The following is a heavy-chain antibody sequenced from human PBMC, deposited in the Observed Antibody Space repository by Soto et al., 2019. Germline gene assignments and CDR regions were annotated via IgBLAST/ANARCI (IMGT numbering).Heavy chain of an antibody. D-gene: IGHD6-13*01. Sequence: QVHLVQSAAEVKKPGASVKVSCKTSGYSFTNYGISWVRQAPGQGLQWMGWISVYYGYSNYAQKFQDRVTLTTDTSRSTAYMELRNLRSDDTAVYYCARNSSTWSDFRGQGTLVTVSS. CDR3: ARNSSTWSDF. J-gene: IGHJ4*02. CDR2: ISVYYGYS. V-gene: IGHV1-18*01. CDR1: GYSFTNYG.